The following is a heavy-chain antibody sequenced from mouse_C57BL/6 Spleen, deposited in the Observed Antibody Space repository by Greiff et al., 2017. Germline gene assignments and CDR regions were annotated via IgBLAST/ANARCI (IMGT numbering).Heavy chain of an antibody. CDR3: ARAWNYFDY. Sequence: EVNVVESEGGLVQPGSSMKLSCTASGFTFSDYYMAWVRQVPEKGLEWVANINYDGSSTYYLDSLKSRFIISRDNAKNILYLQMSSLKSEDTATYYCARAWNYFDYWGQGTTLTVSS. V-gene: IGHV5-16*01. J-gene: IGHJ2*01. CDR2: INYDGSST. CDR1: GFTFSDYY.